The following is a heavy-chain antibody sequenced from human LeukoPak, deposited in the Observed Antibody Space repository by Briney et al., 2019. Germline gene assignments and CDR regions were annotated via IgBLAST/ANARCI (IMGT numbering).Heavy chain of an antibody. CDR2: TYYRSKGYN. Sequence: QTLSLTCAISGDSVSNNSVAWNWLRQSPSRGLEGLGRTYYRSKGYNDYAVSVKSRITINPDTSKNQSSLHLNPVTPEDTAVYYCARDPGAFDLWPQGTMLTLSS. D-gene: IGHD3-10*01. J-gene: IGHJ3*01. CDR1: GDSVSNNSVA. V-gene: IGHV6-1*01. CDR3: ARDPGAFDL.